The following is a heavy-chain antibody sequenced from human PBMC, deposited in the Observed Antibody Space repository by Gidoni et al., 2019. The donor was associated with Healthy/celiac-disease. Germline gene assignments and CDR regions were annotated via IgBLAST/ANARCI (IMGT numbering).Heavy chain of an antibody. V-gene: IGHV1-2*02. Sequence: QVQLVQSGAEVKKPGASVKVSCKASGYTFTGYYMHWVRQAPGQGLEWMGWINPNSGGTNYAQKFQGRVTMTRDTSISTAYMELSRLRSDDTAVYYCATRSRATKDYYYYGMDVWGQGTTVTVSS. CDR3: ATRSRATKDYYYYGMDV. D-gene: IGHD5-12*01. CDR2: INPNSGGT. CDR1: GYTFTGYY. J-gene: IGHJ6*02.